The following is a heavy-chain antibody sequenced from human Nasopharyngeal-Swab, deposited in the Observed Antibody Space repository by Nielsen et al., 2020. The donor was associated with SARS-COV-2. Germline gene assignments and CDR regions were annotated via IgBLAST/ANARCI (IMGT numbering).Heavy chain of an antibody. Sequence: SETLSLTCAISGDSVSSNSAAWNWIRQSTSRGLEWLGRTYYRSKWYNDYAVSVKSRITINPDTSKNQFSLQLNSVTPEDTAVYYCARGTGPTYYFDYWGQGTLVTVSS. CDR2: TYYRSKWYN. D-gene: IGHD1-1*01. V-gene: IGHV6-1*01. CDR3: ARGTGPTYYFDY. J-gene: IGHJ4*02. CDR1: GDSVSSNSAA.